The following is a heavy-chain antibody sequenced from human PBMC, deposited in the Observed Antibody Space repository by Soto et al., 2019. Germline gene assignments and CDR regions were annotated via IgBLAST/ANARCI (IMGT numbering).Heavy chain of an antibody. CDR2: IYYSGST. V-gene: IGHV4-39*01. CDR3: ARLYSSSSYFDY. D-gene: IGHD6-6*01. Sequence: QLQLQESGPGLVKPSETLSLTCTVSGGSISSSSYYWGWIRQPLGKGLEWIGSIYYSGSTYYNPSLKSRVTISVDTSKNQFSLKLSSVTAADTAVYYCARLYSSSSYFDYWGQGTLVTVSS. CDR1: GGSISSSSYY. J-gene: IGHJ4*02.